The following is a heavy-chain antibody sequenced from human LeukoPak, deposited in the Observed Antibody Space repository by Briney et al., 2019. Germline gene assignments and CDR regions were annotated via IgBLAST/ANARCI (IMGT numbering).Heavy chain of an antibody. V-gene: IGHV1-2*02. Sequence: EASVKVSCKASGYTFTGYYMHWVRQAPGQGLEWMGWINPNSGGTNYAQKFQGRVTMTRDTSISTAYMELSRLRSDDTAVYYCAREVLEPPNWFDPWGQGTLVTVSS. CDR1: GYTFTGYY. CDR3: AREVLEPPNWFDP. D-gene: IGHD3-10*01. CDR2: INPNSGGT. J-gene: IGHJ5*02.